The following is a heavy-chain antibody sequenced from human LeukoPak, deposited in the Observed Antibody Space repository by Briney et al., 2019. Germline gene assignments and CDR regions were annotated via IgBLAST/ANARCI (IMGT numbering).Heavy chain of an antibody. J-gene: IGHJ6*02. V-gene: IGHV3-21*01. D-gene: IGHD2-2*01. CDR1: GFTFSSYS. Sequence: NPGGSLRLSCAASGFTFSSYSMNWVRQAPGKGLEWVSSISGSSSYIYYADSVKGRFTISRDNAKNSLYLQMNSLRAEDTAVYYCARGLYCSSTSCYDYYYYYGMDVWGQGTTVTVSS. CDR3: ARGLYCSSTSCYDYYYYYGMDV. CDR2: ISGSSSYI.